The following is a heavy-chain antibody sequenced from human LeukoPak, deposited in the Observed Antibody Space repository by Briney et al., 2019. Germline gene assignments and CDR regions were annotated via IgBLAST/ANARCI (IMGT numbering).Heavy chain of an antibody. V-gene: IGHV1-18*01. CDR2: ISAYNGNT. D-gene: IGHD3-10*01. CDR3: ASGAPYYSGSGSYYGMDV. Sequence: ASVKVSCKASGYTFISYGLSWVRQAPGQGLEWVGWISAYNGNTNYAQKLQDRVTMTTDTSTSTAYMEVRSLRSDDTAVYYCASGAPYYSGSGSYYGMDVWGQGTTVTVSS. J-gene: IGHJ6*02. CDR1: GYTFISYG.